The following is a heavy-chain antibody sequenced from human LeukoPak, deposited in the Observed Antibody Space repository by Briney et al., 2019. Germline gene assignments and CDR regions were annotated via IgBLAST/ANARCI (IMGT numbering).Heavy chain of an antibody. Sequence: SETLSLTCTVSGYSISSGYHWGWIRQPPGKGLEWIGNIYRSGSTYYNPSLRSRVTISVDTSKNRFSLILSSVTAADTAVYYCARGDMVAKVFDYWGQGTLVTVSS. CDR3: ARGDMVAKVFDY. CDR2: IYRSGST. CDR1: GYSISSGYH. J-gene: IGHJ4*02. D-gene: IGHD5-12*01. V-gene: IGHV4-38-2*02.